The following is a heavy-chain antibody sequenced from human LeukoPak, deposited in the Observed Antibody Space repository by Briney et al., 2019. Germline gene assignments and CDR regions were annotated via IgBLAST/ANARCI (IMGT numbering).Heavy chain of an antibody. CDR3: AKDIEVVTTGYYYYFMDV. V-gene: IGHV3-43*01. J-gene: IGHJ6*03. CDR1: GFTFDGYN. Sequence: PGGSLRLSCAASGFTFDGYNMHWVRQAPGKGLEWVSLISWDGGSTYYADSVKGRFTISRDNSKNSLYLQMNSLRTEDTALYYCAKDIEVVTTGYYYYFMDVWGKGNTVSVSS. D-gene: IGHD4-23*01. CDR2: ISWDGGST.